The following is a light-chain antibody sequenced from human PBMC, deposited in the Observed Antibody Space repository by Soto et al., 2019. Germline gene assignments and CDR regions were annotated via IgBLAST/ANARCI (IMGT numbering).Light chain of an antibody. V-gene: IGKV1-12*01. CDR1: QDISSW. CDR3: QQGNSFPVT. Sequence: DIQMTQSPSSVSASVGDRVTITCRASQDISSWLAWYQQKPGKAPNLLIYAASSLQSGVPSRFSGSGSGTDFTPTISSLQPEDFAAYYCQQGNSFPVTFGPGTRLEIK. J-gene: IGKJ5*01. CDR2: AAS.